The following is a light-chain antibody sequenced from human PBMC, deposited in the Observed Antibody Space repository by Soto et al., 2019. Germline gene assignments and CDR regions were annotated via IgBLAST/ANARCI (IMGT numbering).Light chain of an antibody. V-gene: IGKV3-11*01. Sequence: EIVLTQSPATLSLSPVERATLSCRSSQSVSSYLAWYQQKHGQAPRLLIYDASNRATGIPARFSGSGSGTDFTLTISSLEPEDFAVYYWQQRSNWPLTFGGGTKVEIK. CDR2: DAS. J-gene: IGKJ4*01. CDR3: QQRSNWPLT. CDR1: QSVSSY.